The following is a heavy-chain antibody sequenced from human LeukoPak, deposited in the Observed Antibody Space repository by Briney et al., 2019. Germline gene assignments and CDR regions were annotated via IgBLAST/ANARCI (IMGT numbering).Heavy chain of an antibody. J-gene: IGHJ4*02. D-gene: IGHD3-10*01. CDR3: AKSYYYGSGSYYDFDY. CDR1: GFTFSSYA. CDR2: ISWNSGSI. Sequence: GGSLRLSCAASGFTFSSYAMHWVRQAPGKGLEWVSGISWNSGSIGYADSVKGRFTISRDNAKNSLYLQMNSLRAEDTALYYCAKSYYYGSGSYYDFDYWGQGTLVTVSS. V-gene: IGHV3-9*01.